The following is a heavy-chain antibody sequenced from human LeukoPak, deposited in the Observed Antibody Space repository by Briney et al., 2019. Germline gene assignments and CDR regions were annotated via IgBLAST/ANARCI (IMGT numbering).Heavy chain of an antibody. Sequence: PSETLSLTCAVSGGSISSSNWWSWVRQPPGKGLEWIGEIYHSGSTNYNPSLKSRVTISVDTSKNQFSLKLSSVTAADTAVYYCARAKYSSGWHTRYFQHWGQGTLVTVSS. V-gene: IGHV4-4*02. D-gene: IGHD6-19*01. J-gene: IGHJ1*01. CDR3: ARAKYSSGWHTRYFQH. CDR2: IYHSGST. CDR1: GGSISSSNW.